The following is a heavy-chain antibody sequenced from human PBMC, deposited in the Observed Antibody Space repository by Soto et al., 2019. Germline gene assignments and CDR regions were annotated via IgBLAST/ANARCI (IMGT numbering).Heavy chain of an antibody. CDR2: VFSSGST. V-gene: IGHV4-4*07. CDR1: GGAISSYY. Sequence: PSDTLSLTFSVPGGAISSYYWSWVRQPAGKGLEGIGRVFSSGSTNYNAYLKSRVTMSIDTSKNEGSLTLRSVTAADTAVYYCARVAFSYFGMHXWGPGTTFTVS. CDR3: ARVAFSYFGMHX. D-gene: IGHD3-3*02. J-gene: IGHJ6*02.